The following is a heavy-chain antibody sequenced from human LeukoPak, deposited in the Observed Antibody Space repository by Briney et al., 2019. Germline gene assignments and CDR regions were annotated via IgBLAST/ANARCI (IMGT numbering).Heavy chain of an antibody. CDR1: GGSFSGYY. CDR2: INHSGST. CDR3: ARHLKGYCSGGSCSISNWFDP. J-gene: IGHJ5*02. Sequence: TSETLSHACAVYGGSFSGYYWSWIRQPPGKGLEWIGEINHSGSTNYNPSLKSRVTISVDTSKNQFSLKLSSVTAADTAVYYCARHLKGYCSGGSCSISNWFDPWGQGTLVTVSS. D-gene: IGHD2-15*01. V-gene: IGHV4-34*01.